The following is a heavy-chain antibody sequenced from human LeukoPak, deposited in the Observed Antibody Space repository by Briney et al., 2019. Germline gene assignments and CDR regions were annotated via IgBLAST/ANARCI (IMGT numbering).Heavy chain of an antibody. V-gene: IGHV3-15*01. CDR3: TRSGYGIQH. J-gene: IGHJ1*01. Sequence: GGSLRPSCGGSGYTFSHAWMSWVRQAPGKGLEWVGRIKSKTDGGTTDYAAPVKGRFTISRDDSNNTLYLQMNSLKTEDTAVYSCTRSGYGIQHWGQGTLVTVSS. CDR1: GYTFSHAW. D-gene: IGHD3-22*01. CDR2: IKSKTDGGTT.